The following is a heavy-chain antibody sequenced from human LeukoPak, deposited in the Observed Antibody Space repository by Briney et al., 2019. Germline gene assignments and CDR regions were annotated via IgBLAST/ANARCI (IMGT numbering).Heavy chain of an antibody. CDR2: INHSGST. Sequence: SETLSLTCAVYGGSFSGYYWSWIRQPPGKGLEWIGEINHSGSTNYNPSLKSRVTISVDTSKNQFSLKLSSVTAADTAVYYCARDSYSGSYHFDHWGQGTLVTVSS. CDR3: ARDSYSGSYHFDH. CDR1: GGSFSGYY. V-gene: IGHV4-34*01. J-gene: IGHJ4*02. D-gene: IGHD1-26*01.